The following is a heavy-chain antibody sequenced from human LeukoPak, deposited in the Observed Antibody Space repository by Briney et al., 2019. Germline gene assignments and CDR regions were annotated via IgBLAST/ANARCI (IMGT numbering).Heavy chain of an antibody. J-gene: IGHJ5*02. CDR1: GFTFSSYA. CDR2: ISGSGGST. D-gene: IGHD3-22*01. CDR3: ATSLDYYDSSGYYNNWFDP. V-gene: IGHV3-23*01. Sequence: GGSLRLSCAASGFTFSSYAMSWVRQAPGKGLEWVSDISGSGGSTYYADSVKGRFTISRDNSKNTLYLQMNSLRAEDTAVYYCATSLDYYDSSGYYNNWFDPWGQGTLVTVSS.